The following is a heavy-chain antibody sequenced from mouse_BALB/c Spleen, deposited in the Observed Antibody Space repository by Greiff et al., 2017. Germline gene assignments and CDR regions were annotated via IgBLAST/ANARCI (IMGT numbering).Heavy chain of an antibody. CDR1: GFSLTGYG. CDR3: AREDGTVVAPFAY. Sequence: QVQLQESGPGLVAPSQSLSITCTVSGFSLTGYGVNWVRQPPGKGLEWLGMIWGDGSTDYNSALKSRLSISKDNSKSQVFLKMNSLQTDDTAMYYCAREDGTVVAPFAYWGQGTLVTVSA. D-gene: IGHD1-1*01. V-gene: IGHV2-6-7*01. CDR2: IWGDGST. J-gene: IGHJ3*01.